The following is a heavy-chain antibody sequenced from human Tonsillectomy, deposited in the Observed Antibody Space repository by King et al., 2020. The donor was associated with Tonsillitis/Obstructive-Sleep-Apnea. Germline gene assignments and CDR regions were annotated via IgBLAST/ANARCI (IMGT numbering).Heavy chain of an antibody. D-gene: IGHD3-22*01. CDR3: ARVRYYDSSGYSTGGAFDI. Sequence: VQLVESGGGVVQPGRSLRISCAASGFTFSSYGMHWVRQAPGKGLEWVAGIWYDGSNKYYADSVKGRFTISRDNSKNTLYLQMNSLRAEDTAVYYCARVRYYDSSGYSTGGAFDIWGQGTMVTVSS. CDR2: IWYDGSNK. V-gene: IGHV3-33*01. CDR1: GFTFSSYG. J-gene: IGHJ3*02.